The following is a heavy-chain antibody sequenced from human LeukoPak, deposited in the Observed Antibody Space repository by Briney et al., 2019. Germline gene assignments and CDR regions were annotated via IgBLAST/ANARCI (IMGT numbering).Heavy chain of an antibody. J-gene: IGHJ4*02. CDR2: INSSSSYI. Sequence: GGSLRLSCAASGFTFSSYSMNWVRQAPGKGLEWVSSINSSSSYIYYADSVKGRFTISRDNAKNSLYLQMNSLRAEDTAVYYCAKDCGYSGYDYDYWGQGTLVTVSS. CDR3: AKDCGYSGYDYDY. D-gene: IGHD5-12*01. V-gene: IGHV3-21*04. CDR1: GFTFSSYS.